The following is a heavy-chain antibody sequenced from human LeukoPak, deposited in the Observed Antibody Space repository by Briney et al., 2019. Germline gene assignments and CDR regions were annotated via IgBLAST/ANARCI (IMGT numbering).Heavy chain of an antibody. CDR3: ATELLWFGELFRDFDY. J-gene: IGHJ4*02. V-gene: IGHV3-48*01. D-gene: IGHD3-10*01. CDR2: ISSSSSTI. CDR1: GFTFSSYS. Sequence: PGGSLRLSCAVSGFTFSSYSMNWVRQAPGKGLEWVSYISSSSSTIYYADSVKGRFTTSRDNAKNSLYLQMNSLRAEDTAVYYCATELLWFGELFRDFDYWGQGTLVTVSS.